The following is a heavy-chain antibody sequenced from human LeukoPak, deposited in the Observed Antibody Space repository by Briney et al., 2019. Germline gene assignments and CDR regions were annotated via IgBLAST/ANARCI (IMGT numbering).Heavy chain of an antibody. Sequence: SETLSLTCTVSGGSISGSYWSWIRQPPGKGLEWIGYIYYSGATYYSPSLKSRITISVDTSQSQFSLKTNSVTAADTAVYFCARYDSSSAGFDFWGQGTLVTVSS. CDR2: IYYSGAT. CDR1: GGSISGSY. J-gene: IGHJ4*02. D-gene: IGHD2-2*01. V-gene: IGHV4-59*01. CDR3: ARYDSSSAGFDF.